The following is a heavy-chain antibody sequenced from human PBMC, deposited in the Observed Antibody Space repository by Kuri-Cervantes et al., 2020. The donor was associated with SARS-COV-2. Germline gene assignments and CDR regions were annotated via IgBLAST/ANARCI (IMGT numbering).Heavy chain of an antibody. CDR2: TYYSGST. CDR3: AREGSGWYGEDYYYYGMDV. J-gene: IGHJ6*02. Sequence: GSLRLSCTVSGGSNSSYYWSWIRQPPGKGLEWIGYTYYSGSTNYNPSLKSRVTISVDTSKNQFSLKLSSVTAADTAVYYCAREGSGWYGEDYYYYGMDVWGQGTTVTVSS. V-gene: IGHV4-59*01. D-gene: IGHD6-19*01. CDR1: GGSNSSYY.